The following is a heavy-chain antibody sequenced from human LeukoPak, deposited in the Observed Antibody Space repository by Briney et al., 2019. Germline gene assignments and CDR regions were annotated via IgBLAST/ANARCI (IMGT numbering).Heavy chain of an antibody. CDR2: FDPEDGET. Sequence: ASVKVSCKVSGYTLTELSMHWVRQAPGKGLEWMGGFDPEDGETIYAQKFQGRVTMTEDTSTDTAYMELRSLRSDDTAVYYCASGDIVVVPALTYYYYGMDVWGQGTTVTVSS. CDR1: GYTLTELS. J-gene: IGHJ6*02. V-gene: IGHV1-24*01. CDR3: ASGDIVVVPALTYYYYGMDV. D-gene: IGHD2-2*01.